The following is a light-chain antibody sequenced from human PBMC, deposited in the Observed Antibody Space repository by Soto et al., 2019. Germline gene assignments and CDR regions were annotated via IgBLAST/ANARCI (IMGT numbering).Light chain of an antibody. CDR2: DAS. CDR1: QSVSSY. V-gene: IGKV3-11*01. J-gene: IGKJ4*01. CDR3: QQRSNWPAT. Sequence: EIVLTQSPATLSLSPGERATLSCRASQSVSSYLAWYQQKPGQAPRLLIYDASNRATGIPARFSGSGSGTDFTLTISSLEPEDFAVYYCQQRSNWPATFGGRTKVDI.